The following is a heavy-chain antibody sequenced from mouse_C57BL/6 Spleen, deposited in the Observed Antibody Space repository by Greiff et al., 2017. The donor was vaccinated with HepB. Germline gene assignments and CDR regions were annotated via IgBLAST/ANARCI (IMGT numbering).Heavy chain of an antibody. J-gene: IGHJ2*01. CDR3: ARDALYGYDAY. CDR1: GYSITSGYY. Sequence: EVQLVESGPGLVKPSQSLSLTCSVTGYSITSGYYWNWIRQFPGNKLEWMGYISYDGSNNYNPSLKNRISITRDTSKNQFFLKLNSVTTEDTATYYCARDALYGYDAYWGQGTTLTVSS. V-gene: IGHV3-6*01. CDR2: ISYDGSN. D-gene: IGHD2-2*01.